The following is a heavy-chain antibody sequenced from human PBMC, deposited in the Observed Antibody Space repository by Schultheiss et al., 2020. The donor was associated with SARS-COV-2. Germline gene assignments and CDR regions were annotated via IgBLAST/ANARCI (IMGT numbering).Heavy chain of an antibody. CDR1: GGSISSSSYY. J-gene: IGHJ5*02. Sequence: SETLSLTCTVSGGSISSSSYYWGWIRQPPGKGLEWIGYIYYSGSTYYNPSLKSRVTISVDTSKNQFSLKLSSVTAADTAVYYCARDRVPWNYVGWFDPWGQGTLVTVSS. CDR2: IYYSGST. CDR3: ARDRVPWNYVGWFDP. D-gene: IGHD1-7*01. V-gene: IGHV4-39*07.